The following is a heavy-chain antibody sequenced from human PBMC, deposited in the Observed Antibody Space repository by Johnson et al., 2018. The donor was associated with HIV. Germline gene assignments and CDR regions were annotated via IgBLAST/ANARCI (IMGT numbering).Heavy chain of an antibody. CDR3: GRGGRVVMEDVFGI. Sequence: QVQLVESGGGVVQPGRSLRLSCAASGFTFSSYGMHWVCQAPGKGLEWVAVISYDGSNKYYADSVKGRFTISRDNSKNTLFLQMNSLTADDMAVYYCGRGGRVVMEDVFGIWGQGTMVTVSS. D-gene: IGHD3-3*01. V-gene: IGHV3-30*03. CDR1: GFTFSSYG. CDR2: ISYDGSNK. J-gene: IGHJ3*02.